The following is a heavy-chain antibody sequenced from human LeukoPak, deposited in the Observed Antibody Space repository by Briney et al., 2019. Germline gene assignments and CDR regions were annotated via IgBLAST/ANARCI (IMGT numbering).Heavy chain of an antibody. CDR1: GYGFTTYW. CDR2: IYPADSST. D-gene: IGHD1-26*01. CDR3: ARHPKSGYTGYVSDY. J-gene: IGHJ4*02. V-gene: IGHV5-51*01. Sequence: GVSLQSASHVSGYGFTTYWIGWVRPAPGKGLEWMGIIYPADSSTEYSPSFQGQVTISVDKSVNTAYLQWSRLKASDPATYYCARHPKSGYTGYVSDYWGQGPRDSVSS.